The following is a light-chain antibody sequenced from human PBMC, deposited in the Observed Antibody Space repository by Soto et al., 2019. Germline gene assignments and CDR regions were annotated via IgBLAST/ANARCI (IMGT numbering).Light chain of an antibody. CDR2: AAS. V-gene: IGKV1-9*01. Sequence: DIQLTQSPSFLSASVGDRVTITCRASQDINTYLAWYQQKPGKAPKLLIFAASTLQNGVPSRFSGSGSGTEFTVTITRLQPEDFATYYCQQCKSYPITFGQGTRLEIK. J-gene: IGKJ5*01. CDR1: QDINTY. CDR3: QQCKSYPIT.